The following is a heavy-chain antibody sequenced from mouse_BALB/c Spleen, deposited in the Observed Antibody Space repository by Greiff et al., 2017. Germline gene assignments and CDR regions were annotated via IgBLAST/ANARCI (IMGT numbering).Heavy chain of an antibody. CDR2: IWGDGST. D-gene: IGHD1-2*01. CDR3: ARDGHYYGSSYWYFDV. J-gene: IGHJ1*01. V-gene: IGHV2-6-7*01. CDR1: GFSLTGYG. Sequence: QVQLQQSGPGLVAPSQSLSITCTVSGFSLTGYGVNWVRQPPGKGLEWLGMIWGDGSTDYNSALKSRLSISKDNSKSQVFLKMNSLQTDDTARYYCARDGHYYGSSYWYFDVWGAGTTVTVSS.